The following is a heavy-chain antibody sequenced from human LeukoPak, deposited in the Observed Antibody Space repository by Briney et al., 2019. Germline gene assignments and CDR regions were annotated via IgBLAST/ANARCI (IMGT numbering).Heavy chain of an antibody. CDR3: AARGIAVAGIYYYYYMDV. V-gene: IGHV1-46*01. CDR2: INPSGGST. J-gene: IGHJ6*03. CDR1: GYTFTSYY. D-gene: IGHD6-19*01. Sequence: ASVKVSCKASGYTFTSYYMHWVRQAPGQGLEWMGIINPSGGSTSYAQKFQGRVTMTRDTSTSTVYMELSSLRSEDTAVYYCAARGIAVAGIYYYYYMDVWGKGTTVTVSS.